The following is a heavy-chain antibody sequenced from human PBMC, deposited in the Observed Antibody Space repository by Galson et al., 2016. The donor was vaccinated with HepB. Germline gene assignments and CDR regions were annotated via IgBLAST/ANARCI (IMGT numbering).Heavy chain of an antibody. D-gene: IGHD5-12*01. CDR1: GGSISSSDYC. J-gene: IGHJ5*02. V-gene: IGHV4-39*01. Sequence: SETLSLTCTVSGGSISSSDYCWGWIRQTPGKGLEWIVSMYYTGSRYYNPSLKSRVTMSMDTSNNQFSLNLTSVTAADTAVYYCARQDVDIVATIGWFDPWGQGTQVTVSS. CDR3: ARQDVDIVATIGWFDP. CDR2: MYYTGSR.